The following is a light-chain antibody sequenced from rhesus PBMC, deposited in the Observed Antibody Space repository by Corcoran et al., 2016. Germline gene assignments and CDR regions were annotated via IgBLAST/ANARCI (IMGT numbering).Light chain of an antibody. CDR1: ENFNNY. J-gene: IGKJ2*01. V-gene: IGKV1-74*01. Sequence: DIQMTQSPSSLSAFVGDRATITCRASENFNNYLNWYQQKPGKAPKLLSYKESTLQSGVPSRFSGSGSGSYYTFTLSSLQPEDVATYYCQHGYGDAYSFGQGTKVEIK. CDR2: KES. CDR3: QHGYGDAYS.